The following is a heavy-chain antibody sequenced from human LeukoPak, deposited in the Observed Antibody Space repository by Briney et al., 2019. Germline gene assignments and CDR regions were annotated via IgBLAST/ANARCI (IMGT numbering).Heavy chain of an antibody. CDR3: ARGRGARY. V-gene: IGHV1-8*01. Sequence: GLEWMGWMNPNSGNTGYAQKFQGRVTMTRNTSISTAYMELSSLRSEDTAVYYCARGRGARYWGQGTLVTVSS. D-gene: IGHD3-16*01. CDR2: MNPNSGNT. J-gene: IGHJ4*02.